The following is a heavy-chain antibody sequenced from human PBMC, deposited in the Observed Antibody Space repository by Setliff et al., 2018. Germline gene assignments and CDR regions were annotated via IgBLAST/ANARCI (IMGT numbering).Heavy chain of an antibody. CDR3: ARGGPGVVIMPAAKLFDY. CDR1: GYTFTGYY. D-gene: IGHD2-2*01. V-gene: IGHV1-2*06. CDR2: INPNSGGT. Sequence: ASVKVSCKASGYTFTGYYMHWVRQAPGQGLEWMGRINPNSGGTNYAQKFQGRATMTWDTSISTAYMELSRLRSDDTAVYYCARGGPGVVIMPAAKLFDYWGQGTQVTVSS. J-gene: IGHJ4*02.